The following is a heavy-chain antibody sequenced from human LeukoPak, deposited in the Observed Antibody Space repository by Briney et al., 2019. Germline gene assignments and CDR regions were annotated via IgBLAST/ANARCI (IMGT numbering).Heavy chain of an antibody. CDR3: ARESSGSSNYYYYYGMDV. J-gene: IGHJ6*02. D-gene: IGHD3-10*01. V-gene: IGHV3-53*01. CDR2: IYSGGST. Sequence: PGGSLRLSCAASGFTFSSNYMSWVRQAPGKGLEWVSVIYSGGSTYYADSVKGRFTISRDNSKNTLYLQMNSLRAEDTAVYYCARESSGSSNYYYYYGMDVWGQGTTVTVSS. CDR1: GFTFSSNY.